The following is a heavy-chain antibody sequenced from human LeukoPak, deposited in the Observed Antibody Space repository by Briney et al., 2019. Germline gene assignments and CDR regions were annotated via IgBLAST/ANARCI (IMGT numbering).Heavy chain of an antibody. D-gene: IGHD6-13*01. Sequence: GASVKVSCKASGYTFPNFDINWVRQATGQGLEWMGWMNFNSGNTGYAQRFQGRVTMTRNSSISTAYMELSSLRSEDTAVYYCARVNSSIGPRRRYFDYWGQGTLVTVSS. J-gene: IGHJ4*02. V-gene: IGHV1-8*02. CDR1: GYTFPNFD. CDR2: MNFNSGNT. CDR3: ARVNSSIGPRRRYFDY.